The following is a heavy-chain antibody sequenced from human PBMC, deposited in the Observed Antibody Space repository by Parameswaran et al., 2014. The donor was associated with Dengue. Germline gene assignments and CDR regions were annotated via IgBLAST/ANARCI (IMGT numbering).Heavy chain of an antibody. CDR3: AGGVATIVY. V-gene: IGHV3-7*03. CDR1: GFTFSNYF. J-gene: IGHJ4*02. CDR2: IKQDESEK. Sequence: QAGGSLRLSCAASGFTFSNYFDELGPPGSREGGWEWVANIKQDESEKNYVDSVKGRFTISRDDAKNSLYLQMDSLRVEDTAVYYCAGGVATIVYWGQGTLVTVSS. D-gene: IGHD5-12*01.